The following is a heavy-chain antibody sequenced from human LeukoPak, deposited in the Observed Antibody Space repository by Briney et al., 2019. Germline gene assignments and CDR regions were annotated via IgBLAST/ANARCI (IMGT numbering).Heavy chain of an antibody. D-gene: IGHD3-9*01. V-gene: IGHV3-23*01. J-gene: IGHJ4*02. CDR1: GFTFGDYA. CDR2: ISGSGGST. Sequence: GGSLRLSCTASGFTFGDYAMSWFRQAPGKGLEWVSVISGSGGSTYYADSVKGRFTISRDNSKNTLYLQMNSLRAEDTAVYYCAKDTVFGADYDILTGYPGPFDYWGQGTLVTVSS. CDR3: AKDTVFGADYDILTGYPGPFDY.